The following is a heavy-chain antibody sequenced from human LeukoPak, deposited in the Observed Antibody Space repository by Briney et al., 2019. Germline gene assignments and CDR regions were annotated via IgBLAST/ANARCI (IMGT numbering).Heavy chain of an antibody. D-gene: IGHD2-21*01. CDR3: ARVLYIPRAFNI. CDR1: GFSLRTGEMS. J-gene: IGHJ3*02. CDR2: IDWDDDK. Sequence: SGPALVKPTQTLTLTSTFSGFSLRTGEMSVSWIRQPPGKALEWLARIDWDDDKYYSTSLKTRLTISKDTSENQVVLTMTNMDPVDTATYYCARVLYIPRAFNIWGQGTMVTVSS. V-gene: IGHV2-70*11.